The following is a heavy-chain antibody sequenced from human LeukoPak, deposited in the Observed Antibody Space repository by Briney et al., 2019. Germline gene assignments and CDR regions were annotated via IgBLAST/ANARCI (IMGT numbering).Heavy chain of an antibody. J-gene: IGHJ4*02. CDR1: GIMFKNYW. D-gene: IGHD2-15*01. V-gene: IGHV3-7*01. Sequence: GGSLRLSCEASGIMFKNYWMSWVRQAPGKGLEWVANIKEDGSEKNYVDSVEGRFTISRDNARNSLYLQMNSLRAGDTAVYYCARRGWQFDSWGQGTLVAVSS. CDR2: IKEDGSEK. CDR3: ARRGWQFDS.